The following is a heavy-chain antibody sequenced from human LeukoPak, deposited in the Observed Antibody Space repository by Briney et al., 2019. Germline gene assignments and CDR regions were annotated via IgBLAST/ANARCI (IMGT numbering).Heavy chain of an antibody. CDR3: ARVIEYCSSTSCLNWFDP. V-gene: IGHV3-30-3*01. Sequence: PGRSLRLSCAASGFTFSSYAMHWVRQAPGKGLEWVAVISYDGSNKYYADSVKGRFTISRDNSKNTLYLQMNSLRAEDTAVYYCARVIEYCSSTSCLNWFDPWGQGTLVTVSS. D-gene: IGHD2-2*01. CDR1: GFTFSSYA. J-gene: IGHJ5*02. CDR2: ISYDGSNK.